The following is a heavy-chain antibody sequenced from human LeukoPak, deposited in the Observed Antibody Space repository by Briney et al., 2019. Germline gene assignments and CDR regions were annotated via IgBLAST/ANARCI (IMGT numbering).Heavy chain of an antibody. CDR1: GFTFSSYG. V-gene: IGHV3-30*18. Sequence: PGRSLRLSCAASGFTFSSYGMHWVRQAPGKGLEWVAVISYEGSNKYYADSVKGRFTTSRDNSKNTLYLQMNSLRAEDTAVYYCAKDGGEDRSWEFDYWGQGTLVTVSS. J-gene: IGHJ4*02. CDR3: AKDGGEDRSWEFDY. D-gene: IGHD6-13*01. CDR2: ISYEGSNK.